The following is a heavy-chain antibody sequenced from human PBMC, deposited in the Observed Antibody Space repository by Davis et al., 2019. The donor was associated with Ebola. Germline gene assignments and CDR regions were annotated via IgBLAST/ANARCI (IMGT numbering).Heavy chain of an antibody. CDR2: IDWDDDK. Sequence: SGPTLVKPTQTLTLTCTFSGFSLSTSGMCVSWIRQPPGKALEWLARIDWDDDKYYSTSLKTRLTISKDTSKNQVVLTMTNMDPVDTATYYCAHNRKDSSGYYSSHWGQGTLVTVSS. V-gene: IGHV2-70*11. CDR1: GFSLSTSGMC. J-gene: IGHJ4*02. D-gene: IGHD3-22*01. CDR3: AHNRKDSSGYYSSH.